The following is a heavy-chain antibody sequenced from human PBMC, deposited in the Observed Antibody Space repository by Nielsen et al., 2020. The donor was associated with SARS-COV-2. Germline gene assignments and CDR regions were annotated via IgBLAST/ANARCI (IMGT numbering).Heavy chain of an antibody. J-gene: IGHJ6*02. CDR1: GGSISSGGYY. D-gene: IGHD4/OR15-4a*01. CDR3: ARDRTMAPPGYYGMDV. CDR2: IYYSGST. Sequence: SETLSLTCTDSGGSISSGGYYWSWIRQHPGKGLEWIGYIYYSGSTYYNPSLKSRVTISVDTSKNQFSLKLSSVTAADTAVYYCARDRTMAPPGYYGMDVWGQGTTVTVSS. V-gene: IGHV4-31*03.